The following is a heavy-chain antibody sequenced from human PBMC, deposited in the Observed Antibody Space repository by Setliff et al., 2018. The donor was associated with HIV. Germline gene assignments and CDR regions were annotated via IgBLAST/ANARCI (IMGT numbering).Heavy chain of an antibody. D-gene: IGHD3-10*01. CDR2: IDSSGTT. V-gene: IGHV4-4*07. J-gene: IGHJ5*02. Sequence: SETLSLTCTISGGSFGVYRWSWIRQSAGRGLEWIGRIDSSGTTDYKPSLKVRVAISVDTSRNQFSLRVTSVTAADTAVYFCAGDRHSSGLGSYGPWGPGILVTVSS. CDR3: AGDRHSSGLGSYGP. CDR1: GGSFGVYR.